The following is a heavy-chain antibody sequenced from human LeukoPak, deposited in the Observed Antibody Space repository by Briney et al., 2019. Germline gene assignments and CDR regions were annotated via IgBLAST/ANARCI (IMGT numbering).Heavy chain of an antibody. Sequence: PGGSLRLSCAASGFTFSNYGMHWVRQAPGKGLEWWASIRYDGGNKYYADSVKGRFTISRDNSKNTLYLQMNSLRAEDTAVYYCAKKTIVGATVDAFDIWGQGTMVTVSS. CDR2: IRYDGGNK. J-gene: IGHJ3*02. D-gene: IGHD1-26*01. V-gene: IGHV3-30*02. CDR3: AKKTIVGATVDAFDI. CDR1: GFTFSNYG.